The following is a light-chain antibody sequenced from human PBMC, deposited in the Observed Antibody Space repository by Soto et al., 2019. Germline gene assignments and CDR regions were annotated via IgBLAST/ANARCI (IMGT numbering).Light chain of an antibody. V-gene: IGLV6-57*03. J-gene: IGLJ2*01. CDR2: EGD. CDR1: TGSIDSNY. CDR3: QYYDSRVSAR. Sequence: NFMLTQPHSVSESPGKTVTISCTRSTGSIDSNYVQWYQQRPGSAPTAVIYEGDNKPSGVPDRFSGSIDSSSNSASLTISGLKTEDEADYCCQYYDSRVSARFGGGTKLTLL.